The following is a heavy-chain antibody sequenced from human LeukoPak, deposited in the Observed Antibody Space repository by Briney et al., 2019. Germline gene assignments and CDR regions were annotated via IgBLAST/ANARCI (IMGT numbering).Heavy chain of an antibody. CDR3: ARYYGGYSSSPFDY. CDR1: GFSFSNYA. D-gene: IGHD6-6*01. J-gene: IGHJ4*02. Sequence: GGSLRLSCAGSGFSFSNYAMSWVRQAPGKGLEWVSIIRVSGDNTYHADSVKGRFTISRDISKNTLYLQMNSLRAEDTAVYYCARYYGGYSSSPFDYWGQGTLVTVSS. CDR2: IRVSGDNT. V-gene: IGHV3-23*01.